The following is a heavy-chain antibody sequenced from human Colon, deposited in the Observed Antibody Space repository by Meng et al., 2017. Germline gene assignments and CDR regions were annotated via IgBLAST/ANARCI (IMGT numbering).Heavy chain of an antibody. D-gene: IGHD7-27*01. Sequence: QVQLVQAGAEGKKPEASVKFSCKASGYTFSGYNIQWVRQAPGQGLEWMGWINARTGDTNYAQKFQGRVTMTRDTSISTAYMELRNLRSDDTAMYYCARDITGDGLVIIDFWGQGTLVTVSS. CDR1: GYTFSGYN. CDR2: INARTGDT. J-gene: IGHJ4*02. V-gene: IGHV1-2*02. CDR3: ARDITGDGLVIIDF.